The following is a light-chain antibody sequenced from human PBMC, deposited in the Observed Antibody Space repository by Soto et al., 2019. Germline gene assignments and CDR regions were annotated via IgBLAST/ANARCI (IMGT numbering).Light chain of an antibody. J-gene: IGKJ1*01. Sequence: DIQMTQSPSSLSAFVGDSVTVTCRASQPIGTSLHWYQQRAGTAPKVLISAATKLQSGVPSRFSGSGSGTDFTLTISCLQYEDFETYYCQQYYSYHRTLGQGTKVDLK. CDR1: QPIGTS. CDR3: QQYYSYHRT. V-gene: IGKV1-39*01. CDR2: AAT.